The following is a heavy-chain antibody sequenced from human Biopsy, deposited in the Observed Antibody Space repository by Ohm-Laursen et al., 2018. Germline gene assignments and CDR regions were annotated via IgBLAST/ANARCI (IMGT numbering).Heavy chain of an antibody. V-gene: IGHV3-21*01. D-gene: IGHD2-2*01. CDR3: ARESALKWYQSLSYFNGMDV. CDR2: ISSRSSDI. J-gene: IGHJ6*02. Sequence: LSLTCAASGFIFSTYTMNCVRQAPGEGLEWVSSISSRSSDIYYADSVNGRFTISRDNAKNSLFLHMNSLRAEDTAVYYCARESALKWYQSLSYFNGMDVWGQGTTVTVSS. CDR1: GFIFSTYT.